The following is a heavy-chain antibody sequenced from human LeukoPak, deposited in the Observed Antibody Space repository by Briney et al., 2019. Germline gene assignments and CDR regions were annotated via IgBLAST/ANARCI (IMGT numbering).Heavy chain of an antibody. J-gene: IGHJ4*02. CDR2: FSYNVHS. CDR1: GGSISSSNYY. CDR3: GRVPAAGTGPDY. D-gene: IGHD6-13*01. Sequence: SETLSLTCTVSGGSISSSNYYWGWIRQPPGKGLEWVGFFSYNVHSDYNPSLKSRVTISVDTSKNQFSLRLSSVTAADTAIYYCGRVPAAGTGPDYWGQGTLVTVSS. V-gene: IGHV4-61*05.